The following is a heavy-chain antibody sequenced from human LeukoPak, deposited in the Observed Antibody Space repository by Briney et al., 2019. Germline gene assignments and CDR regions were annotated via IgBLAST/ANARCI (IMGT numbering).Heavy chain of an antibody. D-gene: IGHD2-15*01. CDR1: GGSISSGGYY. J-gene: IGHJ5*02. CDR2: IYYSGST. Sequence: SETLSLTCTVSGGSISSGGYYWSWIREHPGKGLEWIGYIYYSGSTYYSPSLKSRVTISVDTYKNQFSLKLSSVTAADTAVYYCARAREAARLSERENWFDPWGQGTLVTVSS. V-gene: IGHV4-31*03. CDR3: ARAREAARLSERENWFDP.